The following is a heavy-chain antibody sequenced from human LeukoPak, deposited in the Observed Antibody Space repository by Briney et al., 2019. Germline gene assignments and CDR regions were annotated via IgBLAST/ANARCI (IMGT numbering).Heavy chain of an antibody. Sequence: PSETLSLTCAVSGGSVNSGSYYWSWIRQHPGKGLEWIGYIYYTGITNYNPSLKSRVTISVDTSKNQFSLKLSSVTAADTAVYYCARGPLDSGYTYFDYWGQGTLVSVAS. J-gene: IGHJ4*02. CDR2: IYYTGIT. CDR1: GGSVNSGSYY. V-gene: IGHV4-61*01. D-gene: IGHD5-12*01. CDR3: ARGPLDSGYTYFDY.